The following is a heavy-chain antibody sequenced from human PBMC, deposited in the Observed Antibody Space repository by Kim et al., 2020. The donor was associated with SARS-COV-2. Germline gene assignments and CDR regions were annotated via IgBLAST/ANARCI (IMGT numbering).Heavy chain of an antibody. V-gene: IGHV1-2*02. J-gene: IGHJ6*02. Sequence: ASVKVSCKASGYTFTGYYMHWVRQAPGQGLEWMGWINPNSGGTNYAQKFQGRVTMTRDTSISTAYMELSRLRSDDTAVYYCARDGYQLPYYYYYGMDVWGQGTTVTVSS. CDR3: ARDGYQLPYYYYYGMDV. CDR1: GYTFTGYY. D-gene: IGHD2-2*01. CDR2: INPNSGGT.